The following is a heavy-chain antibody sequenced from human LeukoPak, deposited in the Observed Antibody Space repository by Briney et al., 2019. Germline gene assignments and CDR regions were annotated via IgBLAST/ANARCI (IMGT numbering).Heavy chain of an antibody. CDR2: ISNSSSTI. CDR3: AREPAWRAFDI. V-gene: IGHV3-48*01. J-gene: IGHJ3*02. Sequence: SGGSLRLSCAASGFTFSSYSMNWVRQAPGKGLEWVSYISNSSSTIYYADSVKGRFTISRDNAKNSLYLQMNSLRAEDTAVYSCAREPAWRAFDIWGQGTMVTVSS. D-gene: IGHD5-12*01. CDR1: GFTFSSYS.